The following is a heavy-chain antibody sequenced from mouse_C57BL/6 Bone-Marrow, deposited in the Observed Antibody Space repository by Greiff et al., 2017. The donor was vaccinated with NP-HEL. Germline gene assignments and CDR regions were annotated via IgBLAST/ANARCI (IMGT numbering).Heavy chain of an antibody. V-gene: IGHV1-81*01. CDR3: ARRSINFYGSSLLAY. Sequence: QVQLQQSGAELARPGASVKLSCKASGYTFTSYGISWVKQRTGQGLEWIGEIYPRSGNTYYNEKFKGKATLTADQSSSPASMELSSLTSEGSAVSFFARRSINFYGSSLLAYWCQGTLVTVSA. CDR2: IYPRSGNT. D-gene: IGHD1-1*01. CDR1: GYTFTSYG. J-gene: IGHJ3*01.